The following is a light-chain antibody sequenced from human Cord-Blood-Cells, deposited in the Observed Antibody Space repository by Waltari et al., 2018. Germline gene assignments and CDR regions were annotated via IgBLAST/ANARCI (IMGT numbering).Light chain of an antibody. CDR3: QSYDSSNVV. V-gene: IGLV6-57*01. CDR1: SGSIASNY. CDR2: KDN. Sequence: NFMLTQPHSVSESPGKTVTISCTRSSGSIASNYVQWYQQRPGSSPTAVIYKDNQRPAGVPDRFSGSIDSSSNSASLTISGLKTEDEADYCCQSYDSSNVVFGGGTKLTVL. J-gene: IGLJ2*01.